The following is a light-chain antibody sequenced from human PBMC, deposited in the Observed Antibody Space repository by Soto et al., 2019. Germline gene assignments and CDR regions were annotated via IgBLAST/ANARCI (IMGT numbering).Light chain of an antibody. Sequence: QSALTQPASVSGSPGQSITISCTGTSFKNVSWYQQHPGQAPKLLIYDVSYRPSGVPDRFSGSKSGTSASLAISGLRSEDEADYYCAAWDDSLSGWVFGGGTKLTVL. CDR2: DVS. J-gene: IGLJ3*02. V-gene: IGLV2-14*03. CDR1: SFKN. CDR3: AAWDDSLSGWV.